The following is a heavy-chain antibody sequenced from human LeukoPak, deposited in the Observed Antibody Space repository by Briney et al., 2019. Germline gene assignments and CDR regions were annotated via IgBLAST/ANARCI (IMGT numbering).Heavy chain of an antibody. J-gene: IGHJ4*02. D-gene: IGHD6-19*01. CDR2: IIPIFGTA. CDR1: GYTFTSYG. Sequence: SVKVSCKASGYTFTSYGISWVRQAPGQGLEWMGGIIPIFGTANYAQKFQGRVTITADESTSTAYMELSSLRSEDTAVYYCARGVGAVAGYGGWGQGTLVTVSS. V-gene: IGHV1-69*13. CDR3: ARGVGAVAGYGG.